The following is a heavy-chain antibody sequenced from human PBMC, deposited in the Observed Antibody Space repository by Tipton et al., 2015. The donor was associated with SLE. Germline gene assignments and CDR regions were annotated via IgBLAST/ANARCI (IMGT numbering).Heavy chain of an antibody. Sequence: QLVQSGAEVKKSGASVKVSCKASGYTFTSYKINWVRQATGQGLEWMGWMNPNSGNTGYAEKFQGRVTITRNTSISTAYMELSSLRSEDTAVYYCARRYYGSGSPFGIDYWGQGTLVTVSS. D-gene: IGHD3-10*01. CDR1: GYTFTSYK. CDR3: ARRYYGSGSPFGIDY. J-gene: IGHJ4*02. V-gene: IGHV1-8*03. CDR2: MNPNSGNT.